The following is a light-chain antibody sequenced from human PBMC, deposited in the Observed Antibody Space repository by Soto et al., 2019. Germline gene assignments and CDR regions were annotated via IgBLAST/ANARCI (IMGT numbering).Light chain of an antibody. J-gene: IGKJ4*01. CDR1: QSVGSN. Sequence: EILLTQSPATLPVSPGERATLSCRASQSVGSNLAWFQQKPGQAPRLLIYDVSNRATGIPARFSGSGSGTDFTLTISSLEPEDFAVYYCQQRSTWPLSFGGGTKVDIK. CDR2: DVS. V-gene: IGKV3-11*01. CDR3: QQRSTWPLS.